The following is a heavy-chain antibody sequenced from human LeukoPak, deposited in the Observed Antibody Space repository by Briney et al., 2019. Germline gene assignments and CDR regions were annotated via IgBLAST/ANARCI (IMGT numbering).Heavy chain of an antibody. CDR1: GGSISSYY. CDR3: ASGGYCSSTSCYSDY. CDR2: IYYSGST. Sequence: SETLSLTCTVSGGSISSYYWSWIRQPPGKGLEWIGYIYYSGSTNYNPSLKSRVTISVDTSKNQFSLKLSSVTAADTAVYYCASGGYCSSTSCYSDYWGQGTLVTVTS. V-gene: IGHV4-59*01. D-gene: IGHD2-2*02. J-gene: IGHJ4*02.